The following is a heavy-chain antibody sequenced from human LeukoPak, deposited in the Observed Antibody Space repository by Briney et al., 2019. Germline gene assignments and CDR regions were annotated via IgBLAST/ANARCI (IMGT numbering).Heavy chain of an antibody. CDR3: ARDDSNYVLIDY. Sequence: ASVKVSCKASGYTFTSYAMHWVRQAPGQRLEWMGWINAGNGNTKYSQKFQGRVTMTTDTSTSTAYMELRSLRSDDTAVYYCARDDSNYVLIDYWGQGTLVTVSS. CDR2: INAGNGNT. J-gene: IGHJ4*02. CDR1: GYTFTSYA. V-gene: IGHV1-3*01. D-gene: IGHD4-11*01.